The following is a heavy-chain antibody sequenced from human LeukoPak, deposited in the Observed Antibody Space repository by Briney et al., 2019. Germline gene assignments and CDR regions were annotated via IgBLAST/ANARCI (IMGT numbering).Heavy chain of an antibody. CDR2: ISAYNGNT. CDR3: ARDSRRYYYGSGSLDY. D-gene: IGHD3-10*01. V-gene: IGHV1-18*01. Sequence: ASVKVSCKASGYTFTSYGISWVRQAPGQGLEWMGWISAYNGNTNYAQKLQGRVTMTTDTSTSTAYMELRSLRSDDTAVYYCARDSRRYYYGSGSLDYWGRGTLVTVSS. J-gene: IGHJ4*02. CDR1: GYTFTSYG.